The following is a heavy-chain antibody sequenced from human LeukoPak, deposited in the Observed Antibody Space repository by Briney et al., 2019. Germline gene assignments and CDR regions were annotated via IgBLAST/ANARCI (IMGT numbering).Heavy chain of an antibody. Sequence: PGRSLRLSCAASGFTFSSYGVHWVRQAPGKGLEWVAVIWYDGSNKYYADSVKGRFTISRDNSKNTLYLQMNSLRAEDTAVYYCARAYYDSSGYYYYYYGMDVWGQGTTVTVSS. CDR2: IWYDGSNK. D-gene: IGHD3-22*01. V-gene: IGHV3-33*01. J-gene: IGHJ6*02. CDR3: ARAYYDSSGYYYYYYGMDV. CDR1: GFTFSSYG.